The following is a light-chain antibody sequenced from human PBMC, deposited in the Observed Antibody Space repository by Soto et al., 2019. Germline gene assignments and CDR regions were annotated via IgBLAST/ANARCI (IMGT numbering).Light chain of an antibody. V-gene: IGKV1-39*01. J-gene: IGKJ5*01. CDR3: QQYGSSPPIT. CDR2: GAS. CDR1: QSISTY. Sequence: DIQMTQSPSTLSASVGDRVTITCRASQSISTYLNWYQQKPGKAPNLLIYGASSRATGIPDRFSGSGSGTDFTLNISRLEPEDFAVYYCQQYGSSPPITFGQGTRLEIK.